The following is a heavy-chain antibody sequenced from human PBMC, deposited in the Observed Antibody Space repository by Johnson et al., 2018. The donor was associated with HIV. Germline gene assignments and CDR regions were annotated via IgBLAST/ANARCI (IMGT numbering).Heavy chain of an antibody. J-gene: IGHJ3*01. Sequence: EQLVESGGGLVKPGGSLRLSCAASGFTFRDYYMSWVRQAPGKGLEWVSIIYSGGSTYYAESVKGRFIISRDNAKNSLYLQMNILRAEDTAVYYCARAPEVRGVDAFDVWGQGTMVTVSS. CDR1: GFTFRDYY. V-gene: IGHV3-66*01. CDR3: ARAPEVRGVDAFDV. D-gene: IGHD3-10*01. CDR2: IYSGGST.